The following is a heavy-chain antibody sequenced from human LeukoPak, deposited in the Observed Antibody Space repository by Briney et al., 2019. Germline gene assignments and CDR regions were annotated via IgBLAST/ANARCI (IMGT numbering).Heavy chain of an antibody. J-gene: IGHJ1*01. CDR1: GASVSSDGFW. Sequence: PSETLSLTCAVSGASVSSDGFWWNWVRQPPGKGLEWIGEIGYSRTTHYKPCLKSRLTISTDASSNHFSLRLTPATPADTAVYYCARIGGVFHHCGERALVTVSS. CDR2: IGYSRTT. D-gene: IGHD3-10*01. CDR3: ARIGGVFHH. V-gene: IGHV4-61*03.